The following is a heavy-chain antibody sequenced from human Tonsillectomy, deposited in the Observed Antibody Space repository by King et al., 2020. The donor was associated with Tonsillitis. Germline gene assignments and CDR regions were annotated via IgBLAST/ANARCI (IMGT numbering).Heavy chain of an antibody. CDR1: GGSISNYY. J-gene: IGHJ3*02. Sequence: QLQESGPGLVKPSETLSLTCTVSGGSISNYYWSWIRQPPGKGLEWIGYIYYSGSTNYNPSLKSRVTISVDTSKNQFSLKLSSVTAADTAVYYCARGHSSGWYRDAFGIWGQGTMVTVSS. CDR3: ARGHSSGWYRDAFGI. V-gene: IGHV4-59*01. CDR2: IYYSGST. D-gene: IGHD6-19*01.